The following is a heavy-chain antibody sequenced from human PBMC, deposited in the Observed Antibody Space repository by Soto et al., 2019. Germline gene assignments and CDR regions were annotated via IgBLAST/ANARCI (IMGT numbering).Heavy chain of an antibody. CDR1: GFPFSTYS. Sequence: EVQLVESGGGLVQPGGSRSLSCAASGFPFSTYSMTWVGQAPGKGLEWVSYISSRSYTIYYVDSVKGRFTISGDNAKNSLYLQMNSLRDEDTAVYYCARGGSSSDNGMDVWGQGTTVTVSS. CDR2: ISSRSYTI. V-gene: IGHV3-48*02. CDR3: ARGGSSSDNGMDV. D-gene: IGHD6-6*01. J-gene: IGHJ6*02.